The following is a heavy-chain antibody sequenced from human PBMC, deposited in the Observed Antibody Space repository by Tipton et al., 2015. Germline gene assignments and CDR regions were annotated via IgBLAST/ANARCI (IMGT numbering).Heavy chain of an antibody. J-gene: IGHJ5*02. D-gene: IGHD3-3*01. V-gene: IGHV3-21*01. CDR1: GFTFSSYS. CDR3: ARTFHDVWGRANWFDP. CDR2: IGTSGSYI. Sequence: GSLRLSCAASGFTFSSYSMNWVRQAPGKGLEWVSSIGTSGSYIYYADSVKGRFTISRDNAKNSLYLQMNSLRDEDTAVYYCARTFHDVWGRANWFDPWGQGTLVTVSS.